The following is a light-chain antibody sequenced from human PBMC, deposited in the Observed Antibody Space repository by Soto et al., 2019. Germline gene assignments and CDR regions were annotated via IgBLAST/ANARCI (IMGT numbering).Light chain of an antibody. J-gene: IGLJ1*01. CDR1: SSNIGSNY. V-gene: IGLV1-47*01. CDR3: AAWDDSMSGGV. CDR2: RNN. Sequence: QSVLTLPPSASGTPGQRVIISCSGSSSNIGSNYVYWYQHLPGTAPKLLIYRNNQRPSGVPDRFSGSKSGTSASLAISGLRYEDEADYFCAAWDDSMSGGVLGTGIKVTVL.